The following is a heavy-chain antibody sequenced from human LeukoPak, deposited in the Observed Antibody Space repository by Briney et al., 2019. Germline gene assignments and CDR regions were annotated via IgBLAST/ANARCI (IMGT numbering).Heavy chain of an antibody. Sequence: GASATVSFKASGYTFTVYYMHWVRQAPGQGLGWMGWINPNSGGTDYAQKFQGRVTMTRDTSISTAYMELSRLRSDDTAVYYCASDYGDYGFDYWGQGTLVTVSS. CDR3: ASDYGDYGFDY. V-gene: IGHV1-2*02. J-gene: IGHJ4*02. CDR1: GYTFTVYY. CDR2: INPNSGGT. D-gene: IGHD4-17*01.